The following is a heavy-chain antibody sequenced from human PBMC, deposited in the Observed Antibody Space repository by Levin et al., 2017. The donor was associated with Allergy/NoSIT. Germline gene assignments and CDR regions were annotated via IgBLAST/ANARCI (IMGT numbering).Heavy chain of an antibody. D-gene: IGHD3-10*01. CDR2: ISGSGGST. V-gene: IGHV3-23*01. Sequence: GGSLRLSCAASGFTFSSYAMSWVRQAPGKGLEWVSAISGSGGSTYYADSVEGRFTISRDNSKNTLYLQMNSLRAEDTAVYYCAKDGSKMVRGVKYYYYYGMDVWGQGTTVTVSS. CDR3: AKDGSKMVRGVKYYYYYGMDV. J-gene: IGHJ6*02. CDR1: GFTFSSYA.